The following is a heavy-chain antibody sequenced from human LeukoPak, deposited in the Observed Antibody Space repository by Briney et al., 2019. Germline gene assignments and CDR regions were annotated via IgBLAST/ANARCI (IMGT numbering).Heavy chain of an antibody. CDR1: GVSISSSNSY. CDR3: ARQTGSGLFILP. CDR2: IYYSGNT. D-gene: IGHD3/OR15-3a*01. J-gene: IGHJ4*02. Sequence: SGTLSLTCTVSGVSISSSNSYWGWIRQPPGKGLEWIGSIYYSGNTYYNASLKSQVSISIDTSKNQFSLRLTSVTAADTAVYYCARQTGSGLFILPGGQGTLVTVSS. V-gene: IGHV4-39*01.